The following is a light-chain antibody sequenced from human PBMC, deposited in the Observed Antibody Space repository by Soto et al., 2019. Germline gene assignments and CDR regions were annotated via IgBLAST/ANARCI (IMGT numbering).Light chain of an antibody. CDR1: ESISGW. Sequence: DIQMTQSPSTLSASVGDSVTITCRASESISGWLAWFKQKPGKAPKLLIQKASILESGVPSRFSGSESGTEFTLTISRLQPDDFATYFCQQYSAKWSFGQGTKLEIK. J-gene: IGKJ1*01. CDR2: KAS. CDR3: QQYSAKWS. V-gene: IGKV1-5*03.